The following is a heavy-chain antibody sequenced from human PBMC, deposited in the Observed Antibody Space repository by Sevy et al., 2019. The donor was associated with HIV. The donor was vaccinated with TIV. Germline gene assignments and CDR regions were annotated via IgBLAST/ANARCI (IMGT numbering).Heavy chain of an antibody. CDR3: ARSISWYASFDY. J-gene: IGHJ4*02. CDR1: GRTFNSYA. CDR2: IIPMLGTA. Sequence: ASVKVSCKASGRTFNSYAISWVRQAPRQGLEWMGGIIPMLGTAYYVQKFQDRVTITADESTSTAYMELSSLRSEDTAVYYCARSISWYASFDYWGQGTLVTVSS. V-gene: IGHV1-69*13. D-gene: IGHD6-13*01.